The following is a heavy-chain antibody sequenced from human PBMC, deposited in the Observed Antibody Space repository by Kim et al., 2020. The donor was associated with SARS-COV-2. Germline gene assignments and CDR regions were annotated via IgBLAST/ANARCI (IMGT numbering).Heavy chain of an antibody. V-gene: IGHV4-39*01. Sequence: SETLSLTCTVSGGSMSSNDYYWSWIRQPPGKGLEWIGSVYYSGSTYYNPSLKSRITMSVDTSRNHFSLRLSSVTAADTAVYFCARQPGLPRISVMVVVFNPGYWFAPWGQGTLVTVSS. CDR2: VYYSGST. J-gene: IGHJ5*02. D-gene: IGHD3-22*01. CDR1: GGSMSSNDYY. CDR3: ARQPGLPRISVMVVVFNPGYWFAP.